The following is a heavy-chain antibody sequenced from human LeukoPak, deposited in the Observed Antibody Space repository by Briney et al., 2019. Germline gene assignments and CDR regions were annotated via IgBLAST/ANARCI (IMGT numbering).Heavy chain of an antibody. CDR1: GFTFSSYA. CDR2: ISGSGGST. Sequence: GGSLRLSCAASGFTFSSYALSWVRQAPGKGLEGVSAISGSGGSTYHADSVKGRFTISRDNSKSTLYLQMNSLRVEDTAVYYCAKDRGYCSSTSCSDDDYWGQGTLVTVSS. J-gene: IGHJ4*02. CDR3: AKDRGYCSSTSCSDDDY. D-gene: IGHD2-2*01. V-gene: IGHV3-23*01.